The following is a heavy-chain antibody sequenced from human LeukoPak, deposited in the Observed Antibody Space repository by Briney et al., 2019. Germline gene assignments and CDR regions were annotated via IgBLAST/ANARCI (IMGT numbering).Heavy chain of an antibody. D-gene: IGHD6-6*01. Sequence: PGGSLRLSCAASGFTFSSYSMNWVRQAPGKGLVWVSRISTDGSSTNSADSVKGRLTISRDNAKNTLYLQMNSLRAEDTAVYYCVREYSSSSGRAFDIWGQGTMVTVSP. CDR1: GFTFSSYS. J-gene: IGHJ3*02. CDR2: ISTDGSST. CDR3: VREYSSSSGRAFDI. V-gene: IGHV3-74*01.